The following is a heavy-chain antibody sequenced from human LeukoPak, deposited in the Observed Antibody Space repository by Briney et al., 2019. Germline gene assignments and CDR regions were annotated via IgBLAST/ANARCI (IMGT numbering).Heavy chain of an antibody. D-gene: IGHD3-22*01. J-gene: IGHJ4*02. CDR1: GFTFSSYG. CDR2: ISGSGGST. V-gene: IGHV3-23*01. Sequence: GSLRLSCAASGFTFSSYGMSWVRQSPGKGLEWVSAISGSGGSTYYADSVKGRFTISRDNAKNSLFLQMNSLRAEDTAIYYCARNRYYYDSSGYYPVDYWGQGTLVTVSS. CDR3: ARNRYYYDSSGYYPVDY.